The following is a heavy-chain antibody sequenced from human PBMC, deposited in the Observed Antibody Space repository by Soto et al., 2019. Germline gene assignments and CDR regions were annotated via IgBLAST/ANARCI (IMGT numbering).Heavy chain of an antibody. CDR2: FDPEDGET. J-gene: IGHJ4*02. V-gene: IGHV1-24*01. CDR1: GYTLTELS. D-gene: IGHD2-8*01. Sequence: ASVKVSCKVSGYTLTELSMHWVRQAPGKGLEWMGGFDPEDGETIYAQKFQGRVTMTADTSTDTAYMELSSLRSEDTAVYYCATRAMVKVPDYWGQGTLVTVSS. CDR3: ATRAMVKVPDY.